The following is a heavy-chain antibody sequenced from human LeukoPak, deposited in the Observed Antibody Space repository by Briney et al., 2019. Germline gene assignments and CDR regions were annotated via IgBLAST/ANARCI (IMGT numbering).Heavy chain of an antibody. CDR3: ARPRTSYYDSSGYYT. D-gene: IGHD3-22*01. CDR2: ISSSSSYI. Sequence: GGSLRLSCAASGFTFSSYSMNWVRQAPGKGLEWVSSISSSSSYIYYADSVKGRFTISRDNAKNSLYLQMNSLRAEDTAVYYCARPRTSYYDSSGYYTWGQGTLVTVSS. V-gene: IGHV3-21*01. CDR1: GFTFSSYS. J-gene: IGHJ5*02.